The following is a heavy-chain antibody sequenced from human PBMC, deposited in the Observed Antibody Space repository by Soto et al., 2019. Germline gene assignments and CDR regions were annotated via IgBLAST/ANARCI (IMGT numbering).Heavy chain of an antibody. J-gene: IGHJ4*02. CDR3: ARGGGELDLSFDY. CDR2: INAGNGNT. D-gene: IGHD1-1*01. Sequence: QVQLVQSGAEVKKPGASVKVSCKASGYTFTSYAMHWVRQAPGQRLEWMGWINAGNGNTKYSQKFQGRVTITRDTPGSNADMELSSQGSEDAPGDYCARGGGELDLSFDYWGQGTLVTVSS. CDR1: GYTFTSYA. V-gene: IGHV1-3*01.